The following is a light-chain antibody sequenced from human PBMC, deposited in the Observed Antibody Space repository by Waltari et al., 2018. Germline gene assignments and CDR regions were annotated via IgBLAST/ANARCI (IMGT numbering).Light chain of an antibody. CDR1: QSVSNNY. V-gene: IGKV3-20*01. CDR3: HLYGSART. CDR2: GAS. J-gene: IGKJ4*01. Sequence: NVLTQSPGTPSLSPGERATLPCRASQSVSNNYLAWFQQQPGQAPRLLIYGASSRATGIPDRFSGSGSGTDFTLTISRLEPEDSAVYFCHLYGSARTFGGGTKVEIK.